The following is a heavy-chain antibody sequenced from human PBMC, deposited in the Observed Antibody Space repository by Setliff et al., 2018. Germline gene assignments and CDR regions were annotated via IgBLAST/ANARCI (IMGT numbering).Heavy chain of an antibody. D-gene: IGHD4-4*01. CDR2: VYSSSSP. CDR3: VRVLYDYSFES. V-gene: IGHV4-4*08. CDR1: GASISSSY. Sequence: ASETLSLTCNVSGASISSSYWTWIRQPPGNELEWIGYVYSSSSPYYEPSLESRVTMSIDTSKNQISLQLRSLTAADTAVYYCVRVLYDYSFESWGQGTLVTV. J-gene: IGHJ4*02.